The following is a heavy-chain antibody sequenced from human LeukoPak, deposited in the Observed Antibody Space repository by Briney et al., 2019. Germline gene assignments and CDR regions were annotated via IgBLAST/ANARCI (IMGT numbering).Heavy chain of an antibody. D-gene: IGHD1-7*01. CDR2: IIPILGIA. V-gene: IGHV1-69*04. Sequence: SVKVSCKASGGTFSSYAISWVRQAPGQGLEWMGRIIPILGIANYAQKFQGRATITADKSTSTAYMELSSLRSEDTAVYYCARGTTGTTVYYFDYWGQGTLVTVSS. CDR3: ARGTTGTTVYYFDY. CDR1: GGTFSSYA. J-gene: IGHJ4*02.